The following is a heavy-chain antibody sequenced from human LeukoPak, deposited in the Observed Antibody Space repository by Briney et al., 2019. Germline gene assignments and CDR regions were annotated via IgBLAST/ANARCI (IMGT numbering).Heavy chain of an antibody. CDR1: GFTFSSYA. CDR3: ARGIYGPYSFDS. J-gene: IGHJ4*02. CDR2: IYSGGST. V-gene: IGHV3-53*01. D-gene: IGHD2/OR15-2a*01. Sequence: PGGSLRLSCAASGFTFSSYAMSWVRQTPGKGLEWVSVIYSGGSTYYADSVKGRFTISRDNSNNTLYLQMNSLRAEDTAVYYCARGIYGPYSFDSWGQGTLVTVSS.